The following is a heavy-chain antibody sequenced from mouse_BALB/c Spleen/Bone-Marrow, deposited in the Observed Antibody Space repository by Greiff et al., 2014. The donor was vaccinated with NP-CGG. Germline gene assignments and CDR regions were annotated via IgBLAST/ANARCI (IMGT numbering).Heavy chain of an antibody. J-gene: IGHJ4*01. CDR2: IDPANGNT. V-gene: IGHV14-3*02. Sequence: VQLQQSGAELVKPGASVKLSCTASGFNIKDTYMHWVKQRPEQGLGWIGRIDPANGNTKYDPKFQGRATVTADTSSSTAYLQLSSLTSEDTAVYYCARYYYRTMDYWGQGTSVTVSS. D-gene: IGHD1-1*01. CDR1: GFNIKDTY. CDR3: ARYYYRTMDY.